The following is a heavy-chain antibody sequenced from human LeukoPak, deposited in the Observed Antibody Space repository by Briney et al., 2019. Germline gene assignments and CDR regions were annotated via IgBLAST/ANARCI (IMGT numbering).Heavy chain of an antibody. CDR2: INHSGSS. CDR3: ARGPLRSGYYRPNWFDP. V-gene: IGHV4-34*01. Sequence: TSETLSLTCAVYGGSFSGYYWSWIRQPPGKGLEWIGEINHSGSSNYNPSLKSRVTISVDTSKNLFSLKLSSVTAADTAVYYCARGPLRSGYYRPNWFDPWGQGTLVTVSS. CDR1: GGSFSGYY. D-gene: IGHD3-3*01. J-gene: IGHJ5*02.